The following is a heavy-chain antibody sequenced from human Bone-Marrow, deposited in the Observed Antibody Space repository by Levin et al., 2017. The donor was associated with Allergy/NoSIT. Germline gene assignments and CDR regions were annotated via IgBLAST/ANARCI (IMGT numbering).Heavy chain of an antibody. J-gene: IGHJ5*02. CDR3: ARDYYYYDSSGYYNWFDP. D-gene: IGHD3-22*01. Sequence: LSLTCAASGFTFSSSAMHWVRQAPGKGLEWVAVISYDGSNKYYADSVKGRFTISRDNSKNTLYLQMNSLRAEDTAVYYCARDYYYYDSSGYYNWFDPWGQGTLVTVSS. CDR2: ISYDGSNK. CDR1: GFTFSSSA. V-gene: IGHV3-30-3*01.